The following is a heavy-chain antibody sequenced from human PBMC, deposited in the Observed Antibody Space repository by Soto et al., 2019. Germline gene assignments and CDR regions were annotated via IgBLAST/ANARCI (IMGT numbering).Heavy chain of an antibody. CDR3: AKEYNSGWVDY. J-gene: IGHJ4*02. CDR2: ISSDGGSE. V-gene: IGHV3-30*18. D-gene: IGHD6-19*01. Sequence: QVQLVESGGGVVQPGRSLRLACAASGFTFSYYGMHWVRQAPGKGLEWVAVISSDGGSEYYADSVKGRFTISRDNSKNTVLLQMNSLRLADTAVYYCAKEYNSGWVDYWGQGTLVTVSS. CDR1: GFTFSYYG.